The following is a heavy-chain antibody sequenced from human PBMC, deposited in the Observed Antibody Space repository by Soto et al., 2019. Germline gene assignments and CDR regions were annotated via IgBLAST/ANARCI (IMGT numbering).Heavy chain of an antibody. D-gene: IGHD3-3*01. Sequence: QITLKESGPTLVKPTQTLTLTCTFSGFSLSTSGVGVGWIRQPPGKALEWLALIYWDDDKRYSPSLKSRLTITKDTSKNQVVLTRTNMDPVDTATYYCAHKGPSKSAFDYWGQGTLVTVSS. CDR2: IYWDDDK. V-gene: IGHV2-5*02. J-gene: IGHJ4*02. CDR3: AHKGPSKSAFDY. CDR1: GFSLSTSGVG.